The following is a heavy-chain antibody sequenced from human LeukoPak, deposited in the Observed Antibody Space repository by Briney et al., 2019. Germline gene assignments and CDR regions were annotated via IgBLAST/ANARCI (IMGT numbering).Heavy chain of an antibody. J-gene: IGHJ3*02. CDR3: ARFITPHAFDI. CDR2: IYYSGST. D-gene: IGHD3-22*01. Sequence: PSETLSLTCTVSGGSISSYYWSWIRQPPGKGLEWIGYIYYSGSTNYNPSLKSRVTISVDTSKNQFSLKLSSVTAADTAVYYCARFITPHAFDIWGQGTMVTVSS. V-gene: IGHV4-59*01. CDR1: GGSISSYY.